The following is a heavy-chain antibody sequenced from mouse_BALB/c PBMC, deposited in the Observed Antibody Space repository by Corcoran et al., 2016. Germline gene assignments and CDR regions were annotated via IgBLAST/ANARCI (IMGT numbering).Heavy chain of an antibody. CDR1: GYTFTNYG. V-gene: IGHV9-3-1*01. J-gene: IGHJ4*01. CDR3: AREPYAMDY. D-gene: IGHD6-1*01. Sequence: QIQLVQSGPELKKPGETVKISCKTSGYTFTNYGMNWVKQAPGKGLKWRGWINTYTGEPTYADDFKGRFAFSLETSASTAYLQINNRKNEDTATYFCAREPYAMDYWGQGTSVTVSS. CDR2: INTYTGEP.